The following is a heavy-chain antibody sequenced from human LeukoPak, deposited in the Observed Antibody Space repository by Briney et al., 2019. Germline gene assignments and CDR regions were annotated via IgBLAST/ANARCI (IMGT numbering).Heavy chain of an antibody. CDR2: IDPYTGGA. J-gene: IGHJ3*01. CDR3: AGGGGSYGDV. CDR1: GYTFTGYY. V-gene: IGHV1-2*06. D-gene: IGHD1-26*01. Sequence: ASVKVSCKASGYTFTGYYMHWVRQAPGHGLEWMGRIDPYTGGANYAQKFQSRVTVTRDTSVSTDYMELSSLTSDDTAVYYCAGGGGSYGDVWGQGTMVTISS.